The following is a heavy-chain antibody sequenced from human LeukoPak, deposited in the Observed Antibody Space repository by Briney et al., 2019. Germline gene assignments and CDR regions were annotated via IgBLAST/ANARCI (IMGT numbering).Heavy chain of an antibody. Sequence: GGSLRLSCAASGFTFSSYGMHWVRQAPGKGLEWVAFIRYDGSNKYYADSVKGRFTISRDNSKNTLYLQMNSLRAEDTAVYYCAKDTHYYGSGSHFDYWGQGTLVAVSS. J-gene: IGHJ4*02. CDR3: AKDTHYYGSGSHFDY. V-gene: IGHV3-30*02. CDR2: IRYDGSNK. CDR1: GFTFSSYG. D-gene: IGHD3-10*01.